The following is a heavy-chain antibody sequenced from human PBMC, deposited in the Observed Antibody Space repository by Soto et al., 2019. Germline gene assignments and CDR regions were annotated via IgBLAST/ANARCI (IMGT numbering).Heavy chain of an antibody. CDR2: ISYDGSNK. CDR1: GFTFSSYA. V-gene: IGHV3-30-3*01. J-gene: IGHJ6*02. D-gene: IGHD6-13*01. Sequence: GGSLRLSCAASGFTFSSYAMHWVRQAPGKGLEWVAVISYDGSNKYYADSVKGRFTISRDNSKNTLYLQMNSLRAEDTAVYYCAREMTAAGISLAAYYYGMDVWGQGTTVTVSS. CDR3: AREMTAAGISLAAYYYGMDV.